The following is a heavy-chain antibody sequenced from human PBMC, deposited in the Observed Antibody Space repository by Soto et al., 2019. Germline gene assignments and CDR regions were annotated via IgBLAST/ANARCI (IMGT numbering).Heavy chain of an antibody. J-gene: IGHJ4*02. CDR1: GGTFSSYA. CDR2: IIPIFGTA. D-gene: IGHD3-9*01. V-gene: IGHV1-69*13. Sequence: GASVKVSCKASGGTFSSYAIGWVRQAPGQGLEWMGGIIPIFGTANYAQKFQGRVTITADESTSTAYMELSSLRSEDTAVYYCASFRYFDWLSTPQYYFDYWGQGTLVTV. CDR3: ASFRYFDWLSTPQYYFDY.